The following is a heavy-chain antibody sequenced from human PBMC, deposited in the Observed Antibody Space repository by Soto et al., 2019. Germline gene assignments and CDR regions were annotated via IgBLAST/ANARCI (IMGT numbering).Heavy chain of an antibody. CDR3: ARERDDYIWGSYRPPYYYMDV. Sequence: GGSLRLSCAASGSTFSSYGMHWVRQAPGKGLERVAVIWYDGSNKYYADSVKGRFTISRDNSKNTLYLKMNSLRAEDTAVYYCARERDDYIWGSYRPPYYYMDVWGKGTTVTVSS. CDR2: IWYDGSNK. CDR1: GSTFSSYG. J-gene: IGHJ6*03. V-gene: IGHV3-33*01. D-gene: IGHD3-16*02.